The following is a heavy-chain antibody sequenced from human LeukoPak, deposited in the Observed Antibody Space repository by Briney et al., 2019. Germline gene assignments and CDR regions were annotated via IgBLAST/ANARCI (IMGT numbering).Heavy chain of an antibody. D-gene: IGHD5-18*01. CDR3: ATIYHSYGYAD. CDR1: GYTLTELS. CDR2: FDPEDGET. V-gene: IGHV1-24*01. Sequence: ASVMVSCKVSGYTLTELSIHWVRQAPGKGLEWMGGFDPEDGETIYAQKFQGRVTMTEDTSTDTAYMELSSLRSEDTAVYYCATIYHSYGYADWGQGTLVTVSS. J-gene: IGHJ4*02.